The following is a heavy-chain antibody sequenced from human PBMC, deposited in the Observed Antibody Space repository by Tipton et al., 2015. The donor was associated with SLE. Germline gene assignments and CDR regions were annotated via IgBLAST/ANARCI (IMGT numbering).Heavy chain of an antibody. CDR1: GGSFSGYY. CDR3: ARGGDSTGGFDP. Sequence: TLSLTCAVYGGSFSGYYWSWIRQPPGKGLEWIGEINHSGSTNYNPSLKSRVTISVDTSKNQFSLKLSSVTAADTAVYYCARGGDSTGGFDPWDQGTLVTVSS. D-gene: IGHD3-10*01. V-gene: IGHV4-34*01. CDR2: INHSGST. J-gene: IGHJ5*02.